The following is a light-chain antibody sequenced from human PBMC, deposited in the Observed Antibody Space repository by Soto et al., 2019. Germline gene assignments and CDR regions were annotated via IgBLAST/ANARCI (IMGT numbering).Light chain of an antibody. CDR2: DVT. J-gene: IGLJ2*01. Sequence: QSVLTQPRSVSGSPGQSVTIACTGTSSDVGVDNSVSWYQQHPGKAPKLMIYDVTTRPSGVPDRFSGSKSGNTASLTISGLQAEDDADYYCCSYAGRYFVVFGGGTKVTVL. CDR1: SSDVGVDNS. CDR3: CSYAGRYFVV. V-gene: IGLV2-11*01.